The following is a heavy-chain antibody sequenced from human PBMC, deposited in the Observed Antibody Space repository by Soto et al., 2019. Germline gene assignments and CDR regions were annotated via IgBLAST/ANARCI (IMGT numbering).Heavy chain of an antibody. D-gene: IGHD1-26*01. V-gene: IGHV3-30*18. CDR2: ISDDGSIK. Sequence: GGSLRLSCAASGFTFSNNGMHWVRQAPGKGLEWVAVISDDGSIKNYADSVKGRFTISRDNSKNTLYLQMSSLRAADTAVYYCAKDNSGTYYWLDYWGQGTLVTVSS. J-gene: IGHJ4*02. CDR1: GFTFSNNG. CDR3: AKDNSGTYYWLDY.